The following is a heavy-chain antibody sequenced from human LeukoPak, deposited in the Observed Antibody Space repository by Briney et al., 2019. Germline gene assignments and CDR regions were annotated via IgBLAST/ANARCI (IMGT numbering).Heavy chain of an antibody. CDR2: IYYSGST. CDR1: GGPISSSY. D-gene: IGHD6-13*01. CDR3: ARGATAPGGY. Sequence: SETLSLTCIVSGGPISSSYWSWIRQPPGKGLEWIGNIYYSGSTNYNPSLKSRVTISVDTSKRQFSLKLTSVTAADTAVYYCARGATAPGGYWGQGTLVTVSS. V-gene: IGHV4-59*01. J-gene: IGHJ4*02.